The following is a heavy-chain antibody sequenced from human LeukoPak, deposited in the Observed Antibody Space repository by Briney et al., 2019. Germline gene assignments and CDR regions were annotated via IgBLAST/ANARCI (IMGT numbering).Heavy chain of an antibody. D-gene: IGHD3-10*01. J-gene: IGHJ4*02. CDR1: GYSFSNYW. V-gene: IGHV5-51*01. Sequence: AESMQISCKASGYSFSNYWIGWVRQMPGKGLEWMGIVFPGDSDTRYSPSFQGQVTISADKSISTAYLQWSSLKASDTAIYYCAVPYGLGSYTFDYWGQGTLVTDSS. CDR2: VFPGDSDT. CDR3: AVPYGLGSYTFDY.